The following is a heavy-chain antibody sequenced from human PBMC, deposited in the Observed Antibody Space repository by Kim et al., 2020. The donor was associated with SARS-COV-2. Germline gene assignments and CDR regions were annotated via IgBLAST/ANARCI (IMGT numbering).Heavy chain of an antibody. V-gene: IGHV3-73*01. CDR3: TRLGYGDYNYYYYGMDV. CDR2: IRSKANSYAT. CDR1: GFTFSGSA. D-gene: IGHD4-17*01. Sequence: GGSLRLSCAASGFTFSGSAMHWVRQASGKGLEWVGRIRSKANSYATAYAASVKGRFTISRDDSKNTAYLQMNSLKTEDTAVYYCTRLGYGDYNYYYYGMDVWGQGTTVTVSS. J-gene: IGHJ6*02.